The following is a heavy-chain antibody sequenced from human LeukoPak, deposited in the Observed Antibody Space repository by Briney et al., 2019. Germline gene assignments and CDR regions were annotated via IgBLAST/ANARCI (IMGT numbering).Heavy chain of an antibody. CDR3: ARAPESRRHDY. V-gene: IGHV4-59*01. CDR2: IYYSGNT. CDR1: GASINSDY. Sequence: SETLSLTCTVSGASINSDYWSWSRQPPGKGLEWIGYIYYSGNTNYNPSLKSRVTISVDTSKNQFLLKLTSMSAADTAVYFCARAPESRRHDYWGQGTLVTVSS. J-gene: IGHJ4*02.